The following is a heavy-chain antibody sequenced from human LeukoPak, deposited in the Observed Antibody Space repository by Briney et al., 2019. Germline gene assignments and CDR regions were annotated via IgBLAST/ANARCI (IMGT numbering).Heavy chain of an antibody. CDR1: GFTFSSYA. J-gene: IGHJ4*02. CDR3: AKWRVSSGCDY. CDR2: ISGSGVST. D-gene: IGHD6-19*01. Sequence: PGGSLSLSCAASGFTFSSYAMSWVRQAPGKGLEWVSAISGSGVSTYYADSVKGRFTISRDTSKNTLYLQMNSLRAEDTAVYYCAKWRVSSGCDYWGQGTLVTVSS. V-gene: IGHV3-23*01.